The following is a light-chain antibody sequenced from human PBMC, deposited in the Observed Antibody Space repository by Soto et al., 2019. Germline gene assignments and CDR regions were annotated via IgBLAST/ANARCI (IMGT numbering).Light chain of an antibody. J-gene: IGKJ2*01. V-gene: IGKV2-28*01. CDR3: MQALDTPAT. Sequence: DLVMTQSPLSLPVTPGEPASISCRSSQSLLHSNGYNYLDWYLQRPGQSPQLLIYLGSNRDSGVPYRFSGSGSGTDFTLKITRVETDDVGVYYCMQALDTPATFGKGTKLEIK. CDR1: QSLLHSNGYNY. CDR2: LGS.